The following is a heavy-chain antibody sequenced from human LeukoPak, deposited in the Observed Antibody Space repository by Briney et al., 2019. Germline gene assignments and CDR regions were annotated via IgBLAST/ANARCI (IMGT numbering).Heavy chain of an antibody. CDR3: ARVATSYGMDV. D-gene: IGHD5-12*01. CDR2: IGTAGDT. V-gene: IGHV3-13*01. J-gene: IGHJ6*02. Sequence: GGSLRLSCAASGFTFSSYDMHWVRQATGKGLEWVSAIGTAGDTYYPGSVKGRFTISRENAKNSLYLQMNSLRAGDTAVYYCARVATSYGMDVWGQGTTVTVSS. CDR1: GFTFSSYD.